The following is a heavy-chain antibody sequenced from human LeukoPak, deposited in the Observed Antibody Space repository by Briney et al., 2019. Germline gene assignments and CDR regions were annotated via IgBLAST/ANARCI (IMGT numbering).Heavy chain of an antibody. CDR2: ISGSGGST. V-gene: IGHV3-23*01. Sequence: GGSLRLSCAASGFTFSSYAMSWVREAPGKGVEWVSAISGSGGSTYYADSVKGRFTISRDNSKNTLYLQMNSLRAEDTAVYYCAKDRLTMVRGVIISWGQGTLVTVSS. CDR3: AKDRLTMVRGVIIS. J-gene: IGHJ4*02. CDR1: GFTFSSYA. D-gene: IGHD3-10*01.